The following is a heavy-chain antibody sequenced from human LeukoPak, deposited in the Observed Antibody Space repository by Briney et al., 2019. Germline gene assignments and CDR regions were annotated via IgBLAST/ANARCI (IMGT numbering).Heavy chain of an antibody. J-gene: IGHJ3*02. D-gene: IGHD6-13*01. V-gene: IGHV3-30-3*01. CDR1: GFTFSSYA. Sequence: PGGSLRLSCAASGFTFSSYAMHWVRQAPGKGLEWVAVISYDGSNKYYADSVKGRFTISRDSSKSTLYLQMNSLRAEDTAVYYCARSPGIALFDIWGQGTMVTVSS. CDR3: ARSPGIALFDI. CDR2: ISYDGSNK.